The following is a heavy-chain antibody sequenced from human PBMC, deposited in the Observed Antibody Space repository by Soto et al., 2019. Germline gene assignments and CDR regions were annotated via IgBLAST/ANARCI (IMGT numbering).Heavy chain of an antibody. CDR2: IYYSGTT. CDR3: ARHRGYYDILTGYYTELNFDY. V-gene: IGHV4-39*01. Sequence: SETLSLTCTVSGGSISSSSYYWGWIRQPPGKGLVWIGSIYYSGTTYYNPSLKSRVTISVDTSKNQFSMKLSSVTAADTAVYYCARHRGYYDILTGYYTELNFDYWGQGTLVTVSS. D-gene: IGHD3-9*01. J-gene: IGHJ4*02. CDR1: GGSISSSSYY.